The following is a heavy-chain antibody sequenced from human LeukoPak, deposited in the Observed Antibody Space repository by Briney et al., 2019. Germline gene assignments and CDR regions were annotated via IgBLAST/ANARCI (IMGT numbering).Heavy chain of an antibody. Sequence: GGSLRLSSAASGFTFSSYWMHWVRQAPGKGLVWVSRINTDGSTTTYADSVKGRFTISRDNAKNTVYLQMNSLRAEDTAVYYCGRGDGAGGQGTMVTVSS. CDR3: GRGDGA. CDR2: INTDGSTT. V-gene: IGHV3-74*01. D-gene: IGHD3-16*01. CDR1: GFTFSSYW. J-gene: IGHJ3*01.